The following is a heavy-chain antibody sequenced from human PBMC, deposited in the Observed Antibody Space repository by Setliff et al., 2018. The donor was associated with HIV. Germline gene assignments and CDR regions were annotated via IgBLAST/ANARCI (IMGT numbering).Heavy chain of an antibody. CDR3: ASRYSSLGHFQH. CDR2: IKYGGTT. J-gene: IGHJ1*01. CDR1: GDSFSSNSNH. D-gene: IGHD6-13*01. Sequence: KPSETLSLTCTVSGDSFSSNSNHWGWIRQPPGKGLEWIGNIKYGGTTYYNPSLKSRVSISIDTSKSQFSLKLTSVTAADTAVYFCASRYSSLGHFQHWGQGTLVTVSS. V-gene: IGHV4-39*07.